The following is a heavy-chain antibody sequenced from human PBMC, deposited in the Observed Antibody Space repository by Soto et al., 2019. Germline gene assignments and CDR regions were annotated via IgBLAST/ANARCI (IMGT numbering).Heavy chain of an antibody. Sequence: GGSLRLSCAASGFTFSGSAMHWVRQASGKGLEWVGRIRSKANSYATAYAASVKGRLTISRDDSKNTAYLQMNSLKTEDTAVYYCTSLTTVTTGYYYYYMDVWGKGTTVTVSS. CDR2: IRSKANSYAT. J-gene: IGHJ6*03. D-gene: IGHD4-17*01. V-gene: IGHV3-73*01. CDR1: GFTFSGSA. CDR3: TSLTTVTTGYYYYYMDV.